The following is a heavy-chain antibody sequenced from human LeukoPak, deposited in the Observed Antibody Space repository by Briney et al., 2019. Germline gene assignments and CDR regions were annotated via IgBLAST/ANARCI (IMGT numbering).Heavy chain of an antibody. CDR1: GFTYSRYW. CDR3: ASQADSAYGDYK. V-gene: IGHV3-74*01. J-gene: IGHJ4*02. CDR2: IKGDESYT. Sequence: PGGSLRLTCAASGFTYSRYWMHWVRQVPGKGLVWVARIKGDESYTFCADSVKGRFTISRDNAKNTLYLQMNSLRAEDTAVYYCASQADSAYGDYKWGQGTLVTVSS. D-gene: IGHD4-17*01.